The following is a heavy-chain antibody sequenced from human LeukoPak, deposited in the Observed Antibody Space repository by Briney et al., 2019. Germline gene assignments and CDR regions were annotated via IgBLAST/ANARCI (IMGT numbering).Heavy chain of an antibody. CDR3: GREVQGGATSLDC. J-gene: IGHJ4*02. CDR2: IKEDGSEK. D-gene: IGHD1-26*01. Sequence: GGSLRLSCAASGFTFSSYWMSWVRQAPEKGLEWVANIKEDGSEKYYVDSVKGRFTISRDNAKNALYLQTNSLRAEDTAVYYCGREVQGGATSLDCWGQGTLVTVSS. CDR1: GFTFSSYW. V-gene: IGHV3-7*04.